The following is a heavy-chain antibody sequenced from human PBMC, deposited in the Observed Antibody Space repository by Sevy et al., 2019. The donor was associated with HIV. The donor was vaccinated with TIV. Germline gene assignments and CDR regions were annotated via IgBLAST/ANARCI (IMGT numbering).Heavy chain of an antibody. D-gene: IGHD6-13*01. J-gene: IGHJ4*02. CDR1: VFILSDHY. CDR2: TRNRANGYTT. Sequence: GGSLRLSCAASVFILSDHYMDWVRQAPGKGLEWVGRTRNRANGYTTEYAASVKGRFTISRDDSKNTLYLQMNSLKSEDTAVYYCTRDVSAALDYWGQGTLVTVSS. CDR3: TRDVSAALDY. V-gene: IGHV3-72*01.